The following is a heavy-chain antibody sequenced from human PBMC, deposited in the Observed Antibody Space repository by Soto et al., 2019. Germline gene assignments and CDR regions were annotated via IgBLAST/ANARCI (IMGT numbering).Heavy chain of an antibody. CDR1: GGSFSGYY. V-gene: IGHV4-34*01. D-gene: IGHD6-13*01. Sequence: SETLSLTCAVYGGSFSGYYWSWIRQPPGKGLEWIGEINHSGSTNYNPSLKSRVTISVDTSKNQFSLKLSSVTAADTAVYYCASTSEIAAAGTFGYWGQGTLVTSPQ. CDR3: ASTSEIAAAGTFGY. J-gene: IGHJ4*02. CDR2: INHSGST.